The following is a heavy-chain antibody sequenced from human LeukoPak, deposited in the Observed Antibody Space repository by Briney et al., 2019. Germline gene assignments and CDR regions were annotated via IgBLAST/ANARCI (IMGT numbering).Heavy chain of an antibody. CDR1: GFTFSTYA. J-gene: IGHJ4*02. V-gene: IGHV3-30-3*02. CDR2: VSFDGTSK. Sequence: GGSLRLSCAASGFTFSTYAMHWVRQTPGKGLEWVAVVSFDGTSKYYADSVRGRFTISRDDSRNLVFLHMDNLRVEDTALYYCTKDVKSDGVWDIDHWGQGTLVTVSS. D-gene: IGHD3-16*01. CDR3: TKDVKSDGVWDIDH.